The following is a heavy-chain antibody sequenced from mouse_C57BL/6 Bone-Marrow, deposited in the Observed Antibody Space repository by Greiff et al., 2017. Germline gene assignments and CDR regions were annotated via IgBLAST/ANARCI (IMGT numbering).Heavy chain of an antibody. V-gene: IGHV5-9-1*02. J-gene: IGHJ4*01. CDR2: ISSGGDYI. D-gene: IGHD1-1*01. CDR1: GFTFSSYA. CDR3: TRTLYYYGSSYDAMDY. Sequence: EVMLVESGEGLVKPGGSLKLSCAASGFTFSSYAMSWVRQTPEKRLEWVAYISSGGDYIYYADTVKGRFTISRDNARNTLYLQMSSLKSEDTAMYYCTRTLYYYGSSYDAMDYWGQGTSVTVSS.